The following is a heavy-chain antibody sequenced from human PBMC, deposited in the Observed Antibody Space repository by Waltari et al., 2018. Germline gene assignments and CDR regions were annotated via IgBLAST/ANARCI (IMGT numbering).Heavy chain of an antibody. Sequence: EVQLLESGGGLVQPGGSLSLSCAAPGFIFSSFAMSWVRQAPGKGLEWVTAISISGDSTYYIESVKGRFTISRDNSKSKLYLQVNSLTAEDTAGYFCAKGEGPFDYWGQGTLVTVSS. CDR2: ISISGDST. V-gene: IGHV3-23*01. CDR1: GFIFSSFA. D-gene: IGHD1-26*01. CDR3: AKGEGPFDY. J-gene: IGHJ4*02.